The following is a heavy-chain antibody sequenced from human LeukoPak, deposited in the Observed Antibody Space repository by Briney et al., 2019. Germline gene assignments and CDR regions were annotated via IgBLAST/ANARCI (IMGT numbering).Heavy chain of an antibody. D-gene: IGHD2/OR15-2a*01. CDR2: INSDGSWT. Sequence: GGSLRLSCAASGNYWMHRSPQVPGKGRVWVSHINSDGSWTSYADSVKGRFTISKDNAKNTVYLQMNSLRAEDTAVYYCVSFYETYWGRETLVTVSS. V-gene: IGHV3-74*01. J-gene: IGHJ4*02. CDR3: VSFYETY. CDR1: GNYW.